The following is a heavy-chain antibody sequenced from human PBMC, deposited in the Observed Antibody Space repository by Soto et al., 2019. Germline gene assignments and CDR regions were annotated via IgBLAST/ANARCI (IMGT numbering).Heavy chain of an antibody. CDR1: GFTFSSYS. CDR2: ISSGSSTI. CDR3: TRSAYMDV. Sequence: EVQLVESGGGLVQPGGSLRLSCAASGFTFSSYSMNWVRQAPGKGLEWVSYISSGSSTIYYADSVKGRFTISRDNAKNALYLQMDSRRAEDTAVYYATRSAYMDVWGTGTTVTVSS. D-gene: IGHD2-2*01. V-gene: IGHV3-48*01. J-gene: IGHJ6*03.